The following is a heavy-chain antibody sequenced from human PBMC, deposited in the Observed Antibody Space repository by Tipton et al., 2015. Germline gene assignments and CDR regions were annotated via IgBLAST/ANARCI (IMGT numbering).Heavy chain of an antibody. Sequence: GLVKPSQTLSLTCDISGDSVSSDRVTWNWIRQSPSRGLEWLGRTYYKSKWYHDYAISVQSRITLTADTSKDQFSLQLYSVTPDDSAVYYCARGRGLGLFDYWGQGTLVTVSS. CDR1: GDSVSSDRVT. J-gene: IGHJ4*02. CDR3: ARGRGLGLFDY. D-gene: IGHD1-26*01. CDR2: TYYKSKWYH. V-gene: IGHV6-1*01.